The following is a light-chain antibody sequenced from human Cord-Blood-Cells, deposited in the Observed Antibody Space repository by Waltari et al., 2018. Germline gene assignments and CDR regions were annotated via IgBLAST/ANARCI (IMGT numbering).Light chain of an antibody. J-gene: IGKJ2*01. CDR3: QQSYSTLYT. CDR1: QSISSY. Sequence: DIQMTQSPSSLSASVGDRVTITGRASQSISSYLNWYQQKPGKAPKLLIYAASSLQSGVPSRFSGSGSGTECALTISSLQPEDFATYYCQQSYSTLYTFGQGTKLEIK. CDR2: AAS. V-gene: IGKV1-39*01.